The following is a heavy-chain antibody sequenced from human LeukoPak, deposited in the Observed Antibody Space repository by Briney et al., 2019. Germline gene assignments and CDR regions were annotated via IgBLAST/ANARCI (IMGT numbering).Heavy chain of an antibody. Sequence: PGGSLRLSCAASGFTVSSNYMSWVRQAPGKGLEWVSVIYSGGSTYYADSVKGRFTISRDNSKNTLYLQMNGPRAEDTAVYYCARGVVRGSYFDYWGQGTLVTVSS. CDR2: IYSGGST. J-gene: IGHJ4*02. CDR3: ARGVVRGSYFDY. D-gene: IGHD2-2*01. V-gene: IGHV3-53*01. CDR1: GFTVSSNY.